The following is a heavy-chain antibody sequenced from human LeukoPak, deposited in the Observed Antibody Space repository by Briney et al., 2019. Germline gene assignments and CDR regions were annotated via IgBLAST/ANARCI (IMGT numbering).Heavy chain of an antibody. CDR3: ARGDRGTLGY. D-gene: IGHD1-14*01. CDR1: GYSISSGYY. J-gene: IGHJ4*02. Sequence: PSETLSLTCTVSGYSISSGYYWGWIRQPPGKGLEWIGSIYHSGSTYYNPPLKSRVTISVDTSKNQFSLKLSSVTAADTAVYYCARGDRGTLGYWGQGTLVTVSS. V-gene: IGHV4-38-2*02. CDR2: IYHSGST.